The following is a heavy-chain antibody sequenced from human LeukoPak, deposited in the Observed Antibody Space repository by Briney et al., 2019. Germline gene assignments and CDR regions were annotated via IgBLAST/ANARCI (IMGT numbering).Heavy chain of an antibody. CDR2: INPNSGGT. V-gene: IGHV1-2*02. D-gene: IGHD4-17*01. CDR3: ARETAYGDYGWFDP. Sequence: ASVKVSCKASGYTFTGYYMHWVRQAPGQGLEWMGWINPNSGGTNYAQKFQGRGTMTRDTSISTAYMELSRLRSDDTAVYYCARETAYGDYGWFDPWGQGTLVTVSS. CDR1: GYTFTGYY. J-gene: IGHJ5*02.